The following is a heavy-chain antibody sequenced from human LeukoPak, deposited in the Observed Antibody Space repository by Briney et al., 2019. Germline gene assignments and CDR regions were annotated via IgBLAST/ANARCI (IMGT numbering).Heavy chain of an antibody. J-gene: IGHJ6*02. CDR3: AKAITMVRGSPPNGMDV. V-gene: IGHV3-7*03. D-gene: IGHD3-10*01. Sequence: GGSLRLSCAASGFTFSNYWMSWVRQAPGKGLEWVANIKKDGNDKYYADSVKGRFTISRDNSKNTLYLQMNSLRAEDTAVYYCAKAITMVRGSPPNGMDVWGQGTTVTVSS. CDR2: IKKDGNDK. CDR1: GFTFSNYW.